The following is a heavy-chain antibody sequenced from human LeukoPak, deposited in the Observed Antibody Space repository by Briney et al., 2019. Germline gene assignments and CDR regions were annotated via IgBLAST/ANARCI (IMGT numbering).Heavy chain of an antibody. CDR1: GYSFTSYW. CDR2: IYPGDSDT. Sequence: KSEESLKISCKGSGYSFTSYWIGWVRQKPGKGLDWMGIIYPGDSDTSYSPSFQGQVTISADKSISTAYLQWSSLKASDTAMYYCARHGYSSGWYHYYGMDVWGQGTTITVSS. CDR3: ARHGYSSGWYHYYGMDV. V-gene: IGHV5-51*01. J-gene: IGHJ6*02. D-gene: IGHD6-19*01.